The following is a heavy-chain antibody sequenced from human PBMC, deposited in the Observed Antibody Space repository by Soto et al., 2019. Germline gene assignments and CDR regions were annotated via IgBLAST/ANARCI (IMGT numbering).Heavy chain of an antibody. CDR2: ISGSGGIT. Sequence: PGGSLRLSCAASGFTFNSYAMSWVRQAPGKGLKWVSGISGSGGITYYADSVKGRFTISRDNSKNTLYLQMNSLRAEDTAVYYCAREFLYCISTSCRPPPNPNIPAPPMWGQGTLVTVSS. CDR3: AREFLYCISTSCRPPPNPNIPAPPM. V-gene: IGHV3-23*01. CDR1: GFTFNSYA. D-gene: IGHD2-2*01. J-gene: IGHJ4*02.